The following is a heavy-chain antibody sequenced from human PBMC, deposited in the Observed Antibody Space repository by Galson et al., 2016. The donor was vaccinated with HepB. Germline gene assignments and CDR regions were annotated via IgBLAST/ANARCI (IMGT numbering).Heavy chain of an antibody. CDR1: GGSISSDYY. J-gene: IGHJ6*03. CDR2: IYSGEDT. CDR3: ATGIVVAGKYYYHYMDA. V-gene: IGHV4-39*01. D-gene: IGHD6-19*01. Sequence: SETLSLTCIVSGGSISSDYYWGWIRQPPGRGLEWIGSIYSGEDTYYNPSLKSRVTISVDTSKNQVSLRLDSVTAADTGVYYCATGIVVAGKYYYHYMDAWGKGTTVTVSS.